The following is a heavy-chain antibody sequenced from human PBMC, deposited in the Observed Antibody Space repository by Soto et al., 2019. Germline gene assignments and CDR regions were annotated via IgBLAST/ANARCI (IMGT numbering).Heavy chain of an antibody. D-gene: IGHD3-10*01. V-gene: IGHV4-59*01. J-gene: IGHJ6*02. CDR1: GGSISSYY. CDR3: ARDRNYGSGSYYRGYGMDV. CDR2: IYYSGST. Sequence: PSETLSLTCTVSGGSISSYYWSLIRQPPGKGLEWIGYIYYSGSTNYNPSLKSRVTISVDTSKNQFSLKLSSVTAADTAVYYCARDRNYGSGSYYRGYGMDVWGQGTTVTVSS.